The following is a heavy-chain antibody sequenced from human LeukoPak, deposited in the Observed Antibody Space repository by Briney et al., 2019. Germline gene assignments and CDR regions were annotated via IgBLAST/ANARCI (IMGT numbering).Heavy chain of an antibody. CDR3: ARLGYSSGWYGGRAFDI. Sequence: SETLSLTCTVSGGSISSYYWSWIRQPPGKGLEWIGEINHSGSTNYNPSLKSRVTISVDTSKNQFSLKLGSVTAADTAVYYCARLGYSSGWYGGRAFDIWGQGTMVTVSS. J-gene: IGHJ3*02. D-gene: IGHD6-19*01. CDR1: GGSISSYY. V-gene: IGHV4-34*01. CDR2: INHSGST.